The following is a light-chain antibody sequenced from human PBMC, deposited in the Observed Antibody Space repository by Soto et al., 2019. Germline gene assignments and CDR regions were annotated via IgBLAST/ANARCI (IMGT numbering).Light chain of an antibody. CDR2: EVS. CDR1: QSVSSW. CDR3: QQYNSYSRT. Sequence: DIQMTQSPSTLSASVGDRVTITCRASQSVSSWLAWYQQKPGKAPKLLIYEVSSLESGVPSRFSGSGSGTEFTLTISSLQPDDFATYYCQQYNSYSRTFGQGTKVDI. V-gene: IGKV1-5*01. J-gene: IGKJ1*01.